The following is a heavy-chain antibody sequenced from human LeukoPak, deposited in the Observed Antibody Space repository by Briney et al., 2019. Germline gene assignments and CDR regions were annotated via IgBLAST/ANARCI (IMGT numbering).Heavy chain of an antibody. CDR2: INPNSGGT. CDR1: GYTFTGYY. V-gene: IGHV1-2*02. D-gene: IGHD3-22*01. J-gene: IGHJ4*02. Sequence: ASVKVSCKASGYTFTGYYMHWVRQAPGQGLEWMGWINPNSGGTNYAQKFQGRVTMTRDTSISTAYMELSRLRSDDMAVYYCARGGDFTYYYDSSGYSHRLNYWGQGTLVTVSS. CDR3: ARGGDFTYYYDSSGYSHRLNY.